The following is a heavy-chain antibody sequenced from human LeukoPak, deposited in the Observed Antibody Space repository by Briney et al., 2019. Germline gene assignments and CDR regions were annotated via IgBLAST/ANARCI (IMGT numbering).Heavy chain of an antibody. J-gene: IGHJ3*02. CDR3: ARDKDAFDI. CDR1: GGSLSSGSYY. CDR2: IYYSGST. Sequence: SETLSLTCTVSGGSLSSGSYYGSWIRQPPGKGLEWIGYIYYSGSTNYNPSLKSRVTISVDTSKNQFSLKLSSVTAADTAVYYCARDKDAFDIWGQGTMVTVSS. V-gene: IGHV4-61*01.